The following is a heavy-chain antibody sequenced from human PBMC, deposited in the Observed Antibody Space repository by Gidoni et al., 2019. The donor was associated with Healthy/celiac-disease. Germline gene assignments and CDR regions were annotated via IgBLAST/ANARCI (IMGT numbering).Heavy chain of an antibody. CDR3: ARHSSSSPYFDY. CDR1: GDSFTSYW. J-gene: IGHJ4*02. Sequence: EVQLVQSGAEVKKPGESLRISCKGSGDSFTSYWISWVRQMPGKGLEWMGRIDPSDSYTNSSPSFQGHVTISADKSISTAYLQWSSLKASDTPMYYCARHSSSSPYFDYWGQGTLVTVSS. V-gene: IGHV5-10-1*03. CDR2: IDPSDSYT. D-gene: IGHD6-13*01.